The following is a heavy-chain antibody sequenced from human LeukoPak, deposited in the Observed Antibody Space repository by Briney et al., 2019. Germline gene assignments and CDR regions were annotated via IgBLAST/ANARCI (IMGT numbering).Heavy chain of an antibody. Sequence: PSETLSLTCTVPGGSISTYYWSWIRQPPGKGLEWIGYIYYTGSTSYNPSLKSRVTMSLDASKNQFSLELNSVTPEDTAVYYCTRPLRISGSGSTTLYYWGQGTLVTVSS. CDR1: GGSISTYY. CDR2: IYYTGST. CDR3: TRPLRISGSGSTTLYY. V-gene: IGHV4-59*01. D-gene: IGHD3-10*01. J-gene: IGHJ4*02.